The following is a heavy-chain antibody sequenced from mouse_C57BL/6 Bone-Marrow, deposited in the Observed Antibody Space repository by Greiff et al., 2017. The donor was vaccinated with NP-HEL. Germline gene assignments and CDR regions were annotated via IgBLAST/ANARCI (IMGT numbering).Heavy chain of an antibody. Sequence: EVQGVESGGGLVKPGGSLKLSCAASGFTFSDYGMHWVRQAPEKGLEWVAYISSGSSTIYYADTVKGRFTISRDNAKNTLFLPMTSLRSEDTAMYYCARGLPPDYWGQGTTLTVSS. CDR1: GFTFSDYG. J-gene: IGHJ2*01. CDR3: ARGLPPDY. V-gene: IGHV5-17*01. CDR2: ISSGSSTI. D-gene: IGHD2-4*01.